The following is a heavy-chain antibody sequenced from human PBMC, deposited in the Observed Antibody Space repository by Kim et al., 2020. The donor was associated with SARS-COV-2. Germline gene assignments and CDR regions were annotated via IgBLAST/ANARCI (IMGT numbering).Heavy chain of an antibody. J-gene: IGHJ6*02. D-gene: IGHD2-21*02. CDR3: ARDQGEAYADYCYSDV. Sequence: GKGRFTISRDTSKNTLYLQMNSLRAEDTAVYYCARDQGEAYADYCYSDVWGRGTTVTVSS. V-gene: IGHV3-30*07.